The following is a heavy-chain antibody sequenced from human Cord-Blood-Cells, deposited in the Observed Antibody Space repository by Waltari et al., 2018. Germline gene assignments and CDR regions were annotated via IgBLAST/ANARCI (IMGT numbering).Heavy chain of an antibody. Sequence: EVHLVQSGAEVKKPGESLKISCKGSGYSFTSYLLCWVLQMPGKGLELMGINEHGDSDTRYSQCFQGKVTISAEKSNSTAYLQWSSLKASDTAMYYCANRFVGYAVDIWGQGTMVTVSS. CDR3: ANRFVGYAVDI. D-gene: IGHD3-16*01. V-gene: IGHV5-51*01. CDR1: GYSFTSYL. J-gene: IGHJ3*02. CDR2: NEHGDSDT.